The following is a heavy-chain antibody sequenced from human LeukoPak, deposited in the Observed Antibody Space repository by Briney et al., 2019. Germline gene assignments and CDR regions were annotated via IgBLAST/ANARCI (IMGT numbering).Heavy chain of an antibody. CDR3: ARRGSGNFDAFDI. J-gene: IGHJ3*02. CDR2: IYSGGST. D-gene: IGHD2-21*02. V-gene: IGHV3-66*01. Sequence: PGGSPRLSCAASGFTVSSNYMSWVRQAPGKGLEWVSVIYSGGSTYYADSVKGRFTISRDNSKNTLYLQMNSLRAEDTAVYYCARRGSGNFDAFDIWGQGTMVTVSS. CDR1: GFTVSSNY.